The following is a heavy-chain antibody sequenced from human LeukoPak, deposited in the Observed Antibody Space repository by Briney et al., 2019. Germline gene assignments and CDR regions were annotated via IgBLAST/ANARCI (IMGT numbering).Heavy chain of an antibody. CDR2: IYHSGST. CDR1: GGSISISNSNW. J-gene: IGHJ4*02. D-gene: IGHD3/OR15-3a*01. Sequence: SGTLSLTCAVSGGSISISNSNWWSWVRQPPGKGLEWIGEIYHSGSTNYNPSLKSRVTISVDKSKNQFSLKLSSVTAADTAVYYCARLVGDWTTATYYFDYWGQGTLVTVSS. V-gene: IGHV4-4*02. CDR3: ARLVGDWTTATYYFDY.